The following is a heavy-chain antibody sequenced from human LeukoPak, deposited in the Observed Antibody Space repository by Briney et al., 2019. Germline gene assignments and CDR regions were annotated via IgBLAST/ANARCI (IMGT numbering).Heavy chain of an antibody. J-gene: IGHJ4*02. Sequence: SETLSLTCSVSGGSMSGDYWNWIRQSPGDRLEWIGYVYYRGTTNYNPSLRSRISISIDTSSNQFSLTLTSVNTADTAIYYCARGRSARRWDLPHLDLWGRGTLVTVSS. V-gene: IGHV4-59*01. CDR1: GGSMSGDY. CDR3: ARGRSARRWDLPHLDL. D-gene: IGHD4-23*01. CDR2: VYYRGTT.